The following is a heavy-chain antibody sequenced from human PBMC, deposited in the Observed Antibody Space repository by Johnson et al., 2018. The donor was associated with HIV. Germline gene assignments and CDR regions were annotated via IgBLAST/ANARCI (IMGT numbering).Heavy chain of an antibody. D-gene: IGHD2-21*02. CDR1: GFTFSSYA. Sequence: VQLVESGGGVVQPGRSLRLSCAASGFTFSSYAMHWVRQAPDKGLEWVANIKQDGSEKYYVDSVKGRFTISRDNAKNSLYLQMNSLRAEDTAVYYCARVLAYCGGDCSPVAFDIWGQGTMVTVSS. V-gene: IGHV3-7*01. CDR2: IKQDGSEK. J-gene: IGHJ3*02. CDR3: ARVLAYCGGDCSPVAFDI.